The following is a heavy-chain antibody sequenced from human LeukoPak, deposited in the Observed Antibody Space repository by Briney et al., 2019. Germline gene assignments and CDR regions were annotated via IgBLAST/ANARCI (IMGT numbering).Heavy chain of an antibody. Sequence: SQTLSLTWTLSAGSISSSSYYWGWIRGPPGKGMEWIGSINYSWSTYYNPSLKSRVTISVDTSKTQFSLKLSSVTAADTAVYYCAREWERDWSYWGQGTLVTASS. CDR1: AGSISSSSYY. D-gene: IGHD1-26*01. V-gene: IGHV4-39*07. CDR3: AREWERDWSY. CDR2: INYSWST. J-gene: IGHJ4*01.